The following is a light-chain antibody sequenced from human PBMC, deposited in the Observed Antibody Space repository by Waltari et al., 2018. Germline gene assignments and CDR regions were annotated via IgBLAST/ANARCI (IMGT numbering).Light chain of an antibody. CDR3: QQYNDWLPLT. J-gene: IGKJ4*01. V-gene: IGKV3-15*01. CDR2: ETS. CDR1: PSVSIN. Sequence: EIVMTQSPATLSVSPGESATLSCRASPSVSINLACYQQKPGQAPGLHIFETSTRATCIPSRFSGSGSGTDFPLTISSLQSEDFAVYYCQQYNDWLPLTFGGGTKVEI.